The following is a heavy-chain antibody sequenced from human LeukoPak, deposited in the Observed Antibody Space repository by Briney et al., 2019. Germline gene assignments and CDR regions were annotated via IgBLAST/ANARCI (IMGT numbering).Heavy chain of an antibody. Sequence: GRSLRLSCATSGFTFGSYGMHWVRQAPGKGLEWVAVIWYDGSNTYYADSVKGRFNISRDNSKNTLSLQMNSLRAEDTAVYYCAREGLATIDYFDSWGQGTPVTVSS. CDR2: IWYDGSNT. D-gene: IGHD5-24*01. CDR3: AREGLATIDYFDS. CDR1: GFTFGSYG. V-gene: IGHV3-33*01. J-gene: IGHJ4*02.